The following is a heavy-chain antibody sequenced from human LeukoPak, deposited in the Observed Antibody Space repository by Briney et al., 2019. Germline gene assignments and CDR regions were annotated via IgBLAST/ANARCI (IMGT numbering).Heavy chain of an antibody. V-gene: IGHV5-51*01. CDR3: ARPHGYCSGGSCYSSDYFDY. D-gene: IGHD2-15*01. Sequence: GESLKISCKGSGYSFTSYWIGWVRQMPGKGLEWMGIIYPGDSDTRYSPSFQGQVTISADKSISTAYLQWSSLKASATAMYYCARPHGYCSGGSCYSSDYFDYWGQGTLVTVSS. CDR1: GYSFTSYW. CDR2: IYPGDSDT. J-gene: IGHJ4*02.